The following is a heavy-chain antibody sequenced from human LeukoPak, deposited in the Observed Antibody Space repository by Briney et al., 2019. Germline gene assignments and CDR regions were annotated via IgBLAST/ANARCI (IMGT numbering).Heavy chain of an antibody. Sequence: GGSLRLSCAASGFTVSSYGMHWVRQAPGKGLEWVAFISYDESNKYYADSVKGRFTISRDNSKNTLYLQMNSLRAEDTAVYYCAREAVLLWFGDPQGDNSEGAPFDYWGQGTLVTVSS. CDR2: ISYDESNK. V-gene: IGHV3-30*03. D-gene: IGHD3-10*01. J-gene: IGHJ4*02. CDR1: GFTVSSYG. CDR3: AREAVLLWFGDPQGDNSEGAPFDY.